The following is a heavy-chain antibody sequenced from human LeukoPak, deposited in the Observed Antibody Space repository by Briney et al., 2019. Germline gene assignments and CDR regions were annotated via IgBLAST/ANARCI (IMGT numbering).Heavy chain of an antibody. J-gene: IGHJ4*02. CDR3: AREGPRGNSQFDY. V-gene: IGHV3-33*01. D-gene: IGHD2/OR15-2a*01. CDR2: IWYDGSNK. Sequence: GGSLRLTCAASGFTFSSYGMHWVRQAPGKGLEWVALIWYDGSNKYYTDSVKGRLTISRDNSKNTLYLQMNSLRAEDTAVYYCAREGPRGNSQFDYWGQGTLVTVSS. CDR1: GFTFSSYG.